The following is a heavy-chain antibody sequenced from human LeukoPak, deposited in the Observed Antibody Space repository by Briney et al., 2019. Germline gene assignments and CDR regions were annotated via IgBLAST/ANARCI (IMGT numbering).Heavy chain of an antibody. D-gene: IGHD2-2*01. CDR2: INHSGST. V-gene: IGHV4-34*01. CDR3: ARGPYCSSTSCYAQRPFDY. CDR1: GGSFSGYY. Sequence: PSETLSLTCAVYGGSFSGYYWSWIRQPPGKGLEWIGEINHSGSTNYNPSLESRVTISVVTSKNQFSLKLSSVTAADTAVYYCARGPYCSSTSCYAQRPFDYWGQGTLVTVSS. J-gene: IGHJ4*02.